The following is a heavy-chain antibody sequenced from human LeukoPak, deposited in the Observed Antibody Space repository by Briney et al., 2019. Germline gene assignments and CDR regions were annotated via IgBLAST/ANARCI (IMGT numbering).Heavy chain of an antibody. V-gene: IGHV3-23*01. Sequence: GGSLRLSRAASGFTFSRYAMSWVRQAPGEGLEWVSSISARGGSTYYADSVKGRFTISRDNSKNTLYLQMNSLRAEDTAVYYCAREGTYYDILTGYWDAFDIWGQGTMVTVSS. CDR2: ISARGGST. J-gene: IGHJ3*02. D-gene: IGHD3-9*01. CDR3: AREGTYYDILTGYWDAFDI. CDR1: GFTFSRYA.